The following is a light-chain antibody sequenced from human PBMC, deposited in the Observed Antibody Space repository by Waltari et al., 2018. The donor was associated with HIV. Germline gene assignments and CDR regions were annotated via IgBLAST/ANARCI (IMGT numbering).Light chain of an antibody. CDR3: SSYTSSATGVL. CDR2: EVT. J-gene: IGLJ2*01. V-gene: IGLV2-14*01. CDR1: SSDIGGYNF. Sequence: QSALTQPASVSGSPGQSITISCTGTSSDIGGYNFVSWYQQHPGRAPRLMIYEVTSRPSGVSNRFSGSRSGNTASLTISVLQAEDEADYYCSSYTSSATGVLFGGGTTLTVL.